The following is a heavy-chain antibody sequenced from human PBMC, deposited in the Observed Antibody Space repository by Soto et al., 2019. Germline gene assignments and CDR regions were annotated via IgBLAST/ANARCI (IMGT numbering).Heavy chain of an antibody. CDR1: GFTFSSYS. CDR2: ISSSSSTI. CDR3: ARDRGGRITIFGVVKSGIDY. V-gene: IGHV3-48*01. Sequence: GGSLRLSCAASGFTFSSYSMNWVRQAPGKGLEWVSYISSSSSTIYYADSVKGRFTISRDNAKNSLYLQMNSLRAEDTAVYYCARDRGGRITIFGVVKSGIDYWGQGTLVTVSS. J-gene: IGHJ4*02. D-gene: IGHD3-3*01.